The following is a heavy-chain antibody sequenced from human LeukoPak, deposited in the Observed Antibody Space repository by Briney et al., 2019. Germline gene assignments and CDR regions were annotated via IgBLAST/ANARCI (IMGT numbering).Heavy chain of an antibody. V-gene: IGHV1-69*04. CDR2: IIPILGIA. J-gene: IGHJ6*02. D-gene: IGHD3-3*01. CDR3: ARDDNDFWSGYYTGIAAGYGMDV. CDR1: GGTFSGYA. Sequence: SVKVSCKASGGTFSGYAISWVRQAPGQGLEWMGRIIPILGIANYAQKFQGRVTITADKSTSTAYMELSSLRSEDTAVYYCARDDNDFWSGYYTGIAAGYGMDVWGQGTTVTVSS.